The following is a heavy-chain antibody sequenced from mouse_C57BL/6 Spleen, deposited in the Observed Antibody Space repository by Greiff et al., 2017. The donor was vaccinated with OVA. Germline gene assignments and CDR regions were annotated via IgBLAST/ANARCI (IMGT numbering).Heavy chain of an antibody. V-gene: IGHV5-9-1*02. CDR3: TRDHGVTTGYYAMDY. D-gene: IGHD2-2*01. CDR1: GFTFSSYA. CDR2: ISSGGDYI. Sequence: EVMLVESGEGLVKPGGSLKLSCAASGFTFSSYAMSWVRQTPEKRLEWVAYISSGGDYIYYADTVQGRVTISRDNARNTLYLQMSMLRSEDAAMYYCTRDHGVTTGYYAMDYWGQGTSVTVSS. J-gene: IGHJ4*01.